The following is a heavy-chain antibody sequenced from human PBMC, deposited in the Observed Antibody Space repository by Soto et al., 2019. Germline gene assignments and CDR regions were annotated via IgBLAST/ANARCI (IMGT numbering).Heavy chain of an antibody. CDR1: GFTFTTYA. J-gene: IGHJ4*02. V-gene: IGHV3-23*01. D-gene: IGHD3-10*01. CDR3: ACLAWFGDPVPPFDC. CDR2: ISGSGGKT. Sequence: GGSLRLSCAASGFTFTTYAMAWVRQAPGKGLEWVSGISGSGGKTHHADSVRGRFIISRDNSKNTFYLQMNSLTAEDTAVYFCACLAWFGDPVPPFDCWGQGIVVTVSS.